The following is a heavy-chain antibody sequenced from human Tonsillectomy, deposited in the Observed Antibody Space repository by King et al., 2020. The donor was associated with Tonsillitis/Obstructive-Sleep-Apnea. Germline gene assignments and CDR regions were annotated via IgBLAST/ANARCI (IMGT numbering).Heavy chain of an antibody. Sequence: VQLVESGGGLVKPGGSLRLSCAASGFTFSDYYMSWIRQAPGKGLEWVSYISTSSSYTNYADSVKGRFTISRDNAKNSLYLQMNSLGAEDTAVYYCARSTSDSGGDYYYYMDVWGKGTTVTVSS. CDR1: GFTFSDYY. J-gene: IGHJ6*03. D-gene: IGHD4-17*01. CDR2: ISTSSSYT. V-gene: IGHV3-11*05. CDR3: ARSTSDSGGDYYYYMDV.